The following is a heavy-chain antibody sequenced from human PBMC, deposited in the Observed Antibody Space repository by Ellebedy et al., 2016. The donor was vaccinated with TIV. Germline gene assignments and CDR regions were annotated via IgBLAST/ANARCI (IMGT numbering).Heavy chain of an antibody. D-gene: IGHD2-21*02. V-gene: IGHV2-26*01. CDR1: GFSLTNIIMG. J-gene: IGHJ4*02. CDR2: IFSNDEK. CDR3: VRALKYCGGDCTYKFDF. Sequence: SGPTLVKPKETLTLTCTVSGFSLTNIIMGVSWIRQPPGKALEWLAHIFSNDEKSYSTSLEARLSISKDPANSQVGLTVASMDPVDKATYYCVRALKYCGGDCTYKFDFWGQGALVTVSS.